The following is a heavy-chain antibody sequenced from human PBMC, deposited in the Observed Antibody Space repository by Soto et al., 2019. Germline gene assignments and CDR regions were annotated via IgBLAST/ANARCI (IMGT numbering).Heavy chain of an antibody. J-gene: IGHJ6*02. CDR1: GGSISRYY. CDR2: MYNTGST. Sequence: QVQLQESGPGLVKPSETLSLTCTVSGGSISRYYWSWIRQPPGKGLAWIGYMYNTGSTVYNPSFKRRVTISVDTSKNQFSLKLNSVTAADTAVYYCARDLWGYCGTDCYPLDVWGQGTTVTVSS. V-gene: IGHV4-59*01. D-gene: IGHD2-21*02. CDR3: ARDLWGYCGTDCYPLDV.